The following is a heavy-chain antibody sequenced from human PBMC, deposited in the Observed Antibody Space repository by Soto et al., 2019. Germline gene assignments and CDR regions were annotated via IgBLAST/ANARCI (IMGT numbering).Heavy chain of an antibody. CDR3: ARGVQH. V-gene: IGHV4-31*03. Sequence: QVQLQESGPGLVKPSQTLSLTCTVSGGSISSGGYHWSWIRQHPGKGLEWIGYIYYSGSTYYNPALRRRVPMSVDTSKNLCSLTLSSVTAADTAVYYCARGVQHWGQGTLVTVSS. J-gene: IGHJ1*01. CDR1: GGSISSGGYH. CDR2: IYYSGST.